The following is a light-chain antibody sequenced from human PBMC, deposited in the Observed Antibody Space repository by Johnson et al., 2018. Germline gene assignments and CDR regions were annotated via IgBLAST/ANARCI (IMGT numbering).Light chain of an antibody. V-gene: IGLV1-51*02. J-gene: IGLJ1*01. CDR2: ENN. CDR3: GTWDSSLIAGKC. Sequence: QSVLTQPPSVSAAPGQKVTISCSGSSSNIGNNYVSWYQQLPGTAPKLLIYENNKRPSGIPDRFSGSKSGTSATLGITGLQTGDEADYYCGTWDSSLIAGKCFGTGTKVTVL. CDR1: SSNIGNNY.